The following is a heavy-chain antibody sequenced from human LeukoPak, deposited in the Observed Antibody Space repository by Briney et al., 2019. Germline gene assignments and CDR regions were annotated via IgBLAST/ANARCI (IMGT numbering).Heavy chain of an antibody. CDR1: GFTFDDYA. Sequence: GGSLRLSCAASGFTFDDYAMHWVRQAPGKGLEWVSGISWNSGSIGYADSVKGRFTISRDNSANTLYLQMNSLRVEDTAVYFCARDSDYDDYAIDYWGQGTLVSVSS. D-gene: IGHD4-17*01. V-gene: IGHV3-9*01. CDR3: ARDSDYDDYAIDY. J-gene: IGHJ4*02. CDR2: ISWNSGSI.